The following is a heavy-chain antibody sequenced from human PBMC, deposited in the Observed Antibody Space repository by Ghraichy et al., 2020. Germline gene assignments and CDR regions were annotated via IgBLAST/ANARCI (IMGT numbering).Heavy chain of an antibody. CDR1: GFTFSSNS. Sequence: GGSLRLSCAASGFTFSSNSMNWVRQAPGKGLEWVSYISSSSSTIYYADSVKGRFTISRDNAKNSLYLQMNSLRDEDTAVYYCARDGVRGVKAYYYYGMDVWGQGTTVTVSS. CDR2: ISSSSSTI. D-gene: IGHD3-10*01. V-gene: IGHV3-48*02. CDR3: ARDGVRGVKAYYYYGMDV. J-gene: IGHJ6*02.